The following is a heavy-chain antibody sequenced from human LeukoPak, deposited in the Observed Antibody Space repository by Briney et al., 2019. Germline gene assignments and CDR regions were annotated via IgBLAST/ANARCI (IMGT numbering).Heavy chain of an antibody. J-gene: IGHJ5*02. CDR1: GFTLSSYW. Sequence: GSLRLTFAAPGFTLSSYWMSWVRQAPGKGLGWVANIKEDGSEKYYVDSVKGRFTISRDNAKNSLYLQMNSLRAVDTAVYYCARDDCSSISCYHNWFDPWGQGTLVTVSS. V-gene: IGHV3-7*01. CDR2: IKEDGSEK. D-gene: IGHD2-2*01. CDR3: ARDDCSSISCYHNWFDP.